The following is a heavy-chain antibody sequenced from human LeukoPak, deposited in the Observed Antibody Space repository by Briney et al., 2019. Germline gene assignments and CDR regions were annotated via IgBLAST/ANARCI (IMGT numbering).Heavy chain of an antibody. Sequence: GGSLRLPCAASGFTFSSYWMSWVRQAPGKGLEWVANIKQDGSEKYYVDSVKGRFTISRDNAKNSLYLQMNSLRAEDTAVYYCAREPFVRGVIISGTAFDYWGQGTLVTVSS. J-gene: IGHJ4*02. CDR1: GFTFSSYW. V-gene: IGHV3-7*01. CDR2: IKQDGSEK. D-gene: IGHD3-10*01. CDR3: AREPFVRGVIISGTAFDY.